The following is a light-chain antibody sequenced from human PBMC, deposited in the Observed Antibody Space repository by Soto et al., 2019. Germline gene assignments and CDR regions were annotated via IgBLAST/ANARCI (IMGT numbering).Light chain of an antibody. CDR3: QQYNNWPPVT. J-gene: IGKJ5*01. CDR1: QSVSSN. V-gene: IGKV3D-15*01. CDR2: GAS. Sequence: EIVMTQSPATLSVSPGERATLSCRASQSVSSNLAWYQQKPGQAPRLLIYGASIRATGIPARFSGSGSGTEFTLTISSLQSEDVVVYYCQQYNNWPPVTFGQGTRLEIK.